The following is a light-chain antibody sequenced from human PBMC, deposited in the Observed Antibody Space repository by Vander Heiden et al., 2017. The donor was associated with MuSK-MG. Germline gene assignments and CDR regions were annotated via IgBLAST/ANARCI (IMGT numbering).Light chain of an antibody. CDR1: QGISNY. J-gene: IGKJ1*01. Sequence: DIQMTQSPSSLSASLGDTVTMTCRASQGISNYLAWYQQRPVKGPKLLIHGASTLESGVPSPFTGSRSGTDFTLTIIGLQPEHIATYYCQKDTGARWTFDQGTNEKI. V-gene: IGKV1-27*01. CDR3: QKDTGARWT. CDR2: GAS.